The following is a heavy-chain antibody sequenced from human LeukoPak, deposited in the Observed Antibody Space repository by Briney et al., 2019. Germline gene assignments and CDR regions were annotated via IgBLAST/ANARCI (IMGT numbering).Heavy chain of an antibody. CDR1: GFTFRNYG. CDR2: IGGSGVLT. CDR3: AKPGTLYFDF. Sequence: GGSLRLSCAASGFTFRNYGLHWVRQAPGKGLEWVSAIGGSGVLTYYADSVKGRFTISRDNSKNTVYLQMNSLSAEDTALYYCAKPGTLYFDFWGQGALVTVSS. D-gene: IGHD6-13*01. J-gene: IGHJ4*02. V-gene: IGHV3-23*01.